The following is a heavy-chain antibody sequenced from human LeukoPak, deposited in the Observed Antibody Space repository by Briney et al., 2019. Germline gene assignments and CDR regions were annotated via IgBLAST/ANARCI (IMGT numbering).Heavy chain of an antibody. CDR1: GGSVSSGSYF. CDR3: ARDDGSAGGTDAFDI. V-gene: IGHV4-61*01. J-gene: IGHJ3*02. CDR2: IYYSGST. D-gene: IGHD1-1*01. Sequence: SQTLSLTCAVSGGSVSSGSYFWSWIRQPPGKGLEWIGYIYYSGSTNYNPSLKSRVTISVDTSKNQFSLKLSSVTAADTAVYYCARDDGSAGGTDAFDIWGQGTMVTVSS.